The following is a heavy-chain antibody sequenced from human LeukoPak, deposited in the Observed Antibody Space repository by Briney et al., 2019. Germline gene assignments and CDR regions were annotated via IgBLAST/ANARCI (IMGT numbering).Heavy chain of an antibody. CDR3: ARGYYDILTGYYPLYY. D-gene: IGHD3-9*01. V-gene: IGHV3-11*01. J-gene: IGHJ4*02. CDR1: GFTFSDYY. Sequence: GGSLRLSCAASGFTFSDYYMSWIRQAPGKGLEWVSYISSSGSTIYYADSVKGRFTISRDNAKNSLYLQMNSLRAEDTAVYYCARGYYDILTGYYPLYYWGQGTLVTVSS. CDR2: ISSSGSTI.